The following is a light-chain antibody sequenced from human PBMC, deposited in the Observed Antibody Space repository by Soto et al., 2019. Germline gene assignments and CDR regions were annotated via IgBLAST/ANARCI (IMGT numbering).Light chain of an antibody. CDR2: DVS. CDR1: SSDVGGYNY. V-gene: IGLV2-14*01. J-gene: IGLJ1*01. Sequence: QSALTQPASVSGSPGQSITISCTGTSSDVGGYNYVSWYQQHPGKAPKLMIYDVSNRPSGVSNRFSGSKSGNPASLTISGLQAEDEADYYCSSYTSSSSLWVFGTGTKLTVL. CDR3: SSYTSSSSLWV.